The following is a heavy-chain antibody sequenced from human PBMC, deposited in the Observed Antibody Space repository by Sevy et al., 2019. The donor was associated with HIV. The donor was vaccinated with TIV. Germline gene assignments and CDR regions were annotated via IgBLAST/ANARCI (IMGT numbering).Heavy chain of an antibody. D-gene: IGHD6-13*01. J-gene: IGHJ4*02. CDR3: ARGIAAAGTDY. Sequence: SETLSLTCTVSGGSISSSSYYWGWIRQPPGQGLEWIGSIYYSGSTYYNPSLKSRVTISVATSKNQFSLKLSSVTAADTAVYYCARGIAAAGTDYWGQGTLVTVSS. V-gene: IGHV4-39*01. CDR2: IYYSGST. CDR1: GGSISSSSYY.